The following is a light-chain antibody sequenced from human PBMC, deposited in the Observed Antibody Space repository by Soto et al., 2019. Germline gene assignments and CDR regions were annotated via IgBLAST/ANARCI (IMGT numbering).Light chain of an antibody. Sequence: QSALTQPASVSGSPGQSITISCTGSSSDIGSYNYVSWYQHHPGKAPQLIIFDVIDRPLGVSNRFYGSRSGNTASLPIFGLQAEDEAVYYCFSYTSSTMYVFVNGTKLTVL. V-gene: IGLV2-14*01. CDR1: SSDIGSYNY. J-gene: IGLJ1*01. CDR2: DVI. CDR3: FSYTSSTMYV.